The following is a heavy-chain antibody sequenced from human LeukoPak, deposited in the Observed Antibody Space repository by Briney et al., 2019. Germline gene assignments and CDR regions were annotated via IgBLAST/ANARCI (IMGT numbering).Heavy chain of an antibody. J-gene: IGHJ6*03. D-gene: IGHD4-17*01. CDR3: ARGYGDTYYYYYYMDV. V-gene: IGHV1-69*06. CDR1: GGTFSSYA. CDR2: IIPIFGTA. Sequence: SVKVSCKASGGTFSSYAISWVRQAPGQGLEWMGGIIPIFGTANYAQKFQGRVTITADKSTSTAYMELSSLRSEDTAVYYCARGYGDTYYYYYYMDVWGKGTTVTVSS.